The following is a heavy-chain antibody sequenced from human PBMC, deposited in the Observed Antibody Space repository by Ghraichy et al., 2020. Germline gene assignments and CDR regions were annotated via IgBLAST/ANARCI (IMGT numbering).Heavy chain of an antibody. D-gene: IGHD6-6*01. V-gene: IGHV3-33*01. Sequence: GGSLRLSCVASGFTFSNYAMHWVRQAPGRGLEWVAVIFYDGSSSYYTASVKGRFTISRDNSNNTLYLQMNSLRADDTAVYYCARAPIAARRYYYYYMDVWGQGTTVTVSS. J-gene: IGHJ6*02. CDR1: GFTFSNYA. CDR3: ARAPIAARRYYYYYMDV. CDR2: IFYDGSSS.